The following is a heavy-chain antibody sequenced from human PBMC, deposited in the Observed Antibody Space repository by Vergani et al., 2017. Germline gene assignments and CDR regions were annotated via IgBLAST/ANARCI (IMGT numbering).Heavy chain of an antibody. V-gene: IGHV3-23*01. CDR1: GFTFTNYA. Sequence: EVQLLVSGGGLVQPGGSLRLSCTVSGFTFTNYAMNWVRHAPGKGLEWVSTIINTGETYYADSVKGRFTISRDNSKNTVFLQMNNLRTEDTAIYYCAKQYFVSGNYLFDYWGQGTLVTVSS. CDR2: IINTGET. D-gene: IGHD3-10*01. J-gene: IGHJ4*02. CDR3: AKQYFVSGNYLFDY.